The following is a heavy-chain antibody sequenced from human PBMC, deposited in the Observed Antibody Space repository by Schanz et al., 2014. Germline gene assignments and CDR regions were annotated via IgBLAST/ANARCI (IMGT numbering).Heavy chain of an antibody. Sequence: QVVLMESGGGVVRPGRSVRLSCAASGFPFSSHGMHWVRQAPAKGLEWVAVVGDTGTTKFYADSVKGRLTVSRDNSENTVYLEFHSLRSEDTALYYCAREAKWGQWYFDLWGRGSLVTVSS. V-gene: IGHV3-30*03. CDR3: AREAKWGQWYFDL. J-gene: IGHJ2*01. D-gene: IGHD1-26*01. CDR1: GFPFSSHG. CDR2: VGDTGTTK.